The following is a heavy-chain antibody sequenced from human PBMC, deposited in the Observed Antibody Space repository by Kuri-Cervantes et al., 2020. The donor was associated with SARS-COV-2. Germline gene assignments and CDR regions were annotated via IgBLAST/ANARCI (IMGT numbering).Heavy chain of an antibody. CDR1: GGSVSSGSYY. CDR2: ISGSGGST. D-gene: IGHD5-18*01. Sequence: GESLKISCTVSGGSVSSGSYYWSWIRQPPGKGLEWVSAISGSGGSTYYADSVKGRFTISRDNSKNSLYLQMNSLRTEDTALYYCAKDSVDTATTYYFDYWGQGTLVTVSS. CDR3: AKDSVDTATTYYFDY. V-gene: IGHV3-43*02. J-gene: IGHJ4*02.